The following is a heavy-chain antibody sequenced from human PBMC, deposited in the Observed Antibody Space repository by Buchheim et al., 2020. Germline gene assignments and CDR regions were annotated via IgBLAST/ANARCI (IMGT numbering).Heavy chain of an antibody. CDR1: GYTFTSYA. CDR2: INTGSGTT. V-gene: IGHV1-3*04. Sequence: QVQLVQSGAEVKKPGASVKISCKASGYTFTSYAIHWVRQAPGQRPEWMGWINTGSGTTKYSHKFQGRVTITRDTSAPAAYMDLRSLLSEDTAIYYCARGNWFDPWGQGTL. CDR3: ARGNWFDP. J-gene: IGHJ5*02.